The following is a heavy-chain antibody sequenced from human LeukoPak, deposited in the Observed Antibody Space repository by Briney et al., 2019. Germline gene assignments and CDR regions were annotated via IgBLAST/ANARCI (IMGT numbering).Heavy chain of an antibody. D-gene: IGHD3-3*01. Sequence: PGGSLRLSCVGSGFMFSDYYMSWLRQAPGKGVEGVSYISNDSVDKYYVDSVRGRFTISRDNAKKPMYLQMSGLRVEDTAVYYGARRDWVAGAVRAFDIWGQGTMVTVSS. CDR2: ISNDSVDK. CDR1: GFMFSDYY. V-gene: IGHV3-11*04. CDR3: ARRDWVAGAVRAFDI. J-gene: IGHJ3*02.